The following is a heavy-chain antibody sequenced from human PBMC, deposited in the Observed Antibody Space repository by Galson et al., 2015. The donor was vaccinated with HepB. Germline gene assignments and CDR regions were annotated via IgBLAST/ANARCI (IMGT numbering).Heavy chain of an antibody. CDR3: ARDLSLAAAGIEYNWFDP. J-gene: IGHJ5*02. D-gene: IGHD6-13*01. CDR2: ISAYNGNT. V-gene: IGHV1-18*04. Sequence: SVKVSCKASGYTFTSYGISWVRQAPGQGLEWMGWISAYNGNTNYAQKLQGRVTMTTDTSTSTAYMELRSLRSDDTAVYYCARDLSLAAAGIEYNWFDPWGQGTLVTVSS. CDR1: GYTFTSYG.